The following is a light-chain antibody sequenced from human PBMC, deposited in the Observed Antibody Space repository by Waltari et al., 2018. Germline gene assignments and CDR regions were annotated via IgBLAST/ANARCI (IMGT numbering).Light chain of an antibody. CDR2: GAS. CDR3: QQYYRWWT. V-gene: IGKV3-15*01. CDR1: QSISSD. Sequence: EIVMTQSPATLSVSPSERDTLTCRASQSISSDLAWYQQKPGQAPRLLIYGASTRATGIPDRFSGSGSGTEFTLTISSLQSEDFAVYYCQQYYRWWTFGLGTKVERK. J-gene: IGKJ1*01.